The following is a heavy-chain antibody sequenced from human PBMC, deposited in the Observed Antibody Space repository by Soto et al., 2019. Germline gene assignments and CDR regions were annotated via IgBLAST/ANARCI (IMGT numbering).Heavy chain of an antibody. CDR3: AAPWEPNGGVYAFDI. CDR2: INAGDGNT. D-gene: IGHD1-26*01. J-gene: IGHJ3*02. Sequence: ASVKVSCKASGYTFTSYAMHWVRQAPGQRLEWMGWINAGDGNTKYSQKFQGRVTITRDTSASTAYMGLSSLRSEDTAVYYCAAPWEPNGGVYAFDIWGQGTMVTV. V-gene: IGHV1-3*01. CDR1: GYTFTSYA.